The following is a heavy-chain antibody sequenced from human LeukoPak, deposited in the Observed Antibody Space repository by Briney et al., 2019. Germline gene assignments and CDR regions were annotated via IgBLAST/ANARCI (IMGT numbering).Heavy chain of an antibody. CDR2: INHSGST. CDR3: ARVPLYMDI. V-gene: IGHV4-34*01. CDR1: GGSFSGYY. J-gene: IGHJ6*03. Sequence: SETLSLTCAVYGGSFSGYYWSWIRQPPGKGLEWIGEINHSGSTNYNPSLKSRVTISVDTSKNQFSLKLSSVTAADTAVYHCARVPLYMDIWGKGTTVTISS.